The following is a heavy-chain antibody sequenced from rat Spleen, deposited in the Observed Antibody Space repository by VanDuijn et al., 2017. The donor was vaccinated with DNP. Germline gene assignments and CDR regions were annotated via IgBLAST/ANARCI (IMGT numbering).Heavy chain of an antibody. D-gene: IGHD4-3*01. CDR3: ASHNSGYFDY. Sequence: EVQLVESGGGLVQPGRSMKLSCAASGFTFSSFPMAWVRQAPTKGLEWVATISTSGGSTYYRDSVKGRFTISRDNAKSTLYLQMNSLRSEDTATYYCASHNSGYFDYWGQGVMVTVSS. CDR1: GFTFSSFP. J-gene: IGHJ2*01. V-gene: IGHV5-46*01. CDR2: ISTSGGST.